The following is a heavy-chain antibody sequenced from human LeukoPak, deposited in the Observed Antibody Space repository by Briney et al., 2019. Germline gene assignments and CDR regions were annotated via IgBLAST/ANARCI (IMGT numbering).Heavy chain of an antibody. V-gene: IGHV4-4*07. J-gene: IGHJ4*02. CDR3: ARDGGRYCSSTSCYYFDY. Sequence: PSETLSLTCTVSGGSISSYYWSWIRQPAGKGLEWIGRIYTSGSTNYNPSLKSRVTMSVDTSKNQFSLELSSVTAADTAVYYCARDGGRYCSSTSCYYFDYWGQGTLVTVSS. CDR2: IYTSGST. D-gene: IGHD2-2*01. CDR1: GGSISSYY.